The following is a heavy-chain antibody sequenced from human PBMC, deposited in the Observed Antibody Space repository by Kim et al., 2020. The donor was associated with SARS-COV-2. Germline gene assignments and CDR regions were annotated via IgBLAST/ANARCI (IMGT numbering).Heavy chain of an antibody. D-gene: IGHD6-13*01. V-gene: IGHV1-69*13. Sequence: SVKVSCKDSRDTFNTYAISWVRQAPGQGLEWLGGIVPFIGTPHYAQKTQGRLTVTAEDAKTTVYMEQSSLKSDDTAVYFCARGGFSSSCRVDYFGQGSL. J-gene: IGHJ4*02. CDR1: RDTFNTYA. CDR3: ARGGFSSSCRVDY. CDR2: IVPFIGTP.